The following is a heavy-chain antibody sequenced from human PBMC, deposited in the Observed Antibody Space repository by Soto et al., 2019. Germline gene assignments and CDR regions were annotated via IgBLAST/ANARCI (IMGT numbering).Heavy chain of an antibody. D-gene: IGHD6-13*01. Sequence: GGSLRLSCAASGFTFSSYDMHWVRQATGKGLEWVSAIGTAGDTYYPGSVKGRFTISRENAKNSLYLQMNSLRAEDTAVYYCARGAAAAELDYWGQGTLVTVSS. V-gene: IGHV3-13*01. CDR1: GFTFSSYD. CDR3: ARGAAAAELDY. CDR2: IGTAGDT. J-gene: IGHJ4*02.